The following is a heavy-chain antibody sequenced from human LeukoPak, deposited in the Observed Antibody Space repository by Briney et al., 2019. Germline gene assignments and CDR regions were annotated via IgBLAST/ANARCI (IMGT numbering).Heavy chain of an antibody. Sequence: GGSLRLSCAAPGFTFSDYYMSWIRQAPGKGLEWVSYISSSGSTIYYADSVRGRFTISRDNAKNSLYLQMNSLRAEDTAVYYCARVRIQLWLRAYYFDYWGQGTLVTVSS. CDR3: ARVRIQLWLRAYYFDY. CDR1: GFTFSDYY. V-gene: IGHV3-11*01. D-gene: IGHD5-18*01. J-gene: IGHJ4*02. CDR2: ISSSGSTI.